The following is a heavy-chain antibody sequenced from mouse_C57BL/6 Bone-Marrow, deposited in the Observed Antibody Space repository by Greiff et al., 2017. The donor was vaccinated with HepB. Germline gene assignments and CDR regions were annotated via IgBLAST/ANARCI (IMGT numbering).Heavy chain of an antibody. J-gene: IGHJ2*01. CDR1: GFTFSSYG. V-gene: IGHV5-6*01. Sequence: EVQLVESGGDLVKPGGSLKLSCAASGFTFSSYGMSWVRQTPDKRLEWVATISSGGSYTYYPDSVKGRFTISRDNAKNTLYLQMSSLKSEDTAMYYCARGDYYGSSLDYWGQGTTLTVSS. D-gene: IGHD1-1*01. CDR2: ISSGGSYT. CDR3: ARGDYYGSSLDY.